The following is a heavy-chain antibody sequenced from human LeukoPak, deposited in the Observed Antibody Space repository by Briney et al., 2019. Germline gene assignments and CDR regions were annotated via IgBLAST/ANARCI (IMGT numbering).Heavy chain of an antibody. V-gene: IGHV3-23*01. Sequence: SGGSLRLSCAASGFTFSSYAMSWVRQAPGKGLEWVSAISGSGGSTYYADSVKGRFTISRDNSKNTLYLQLNSLRAEDTAVYYCAKDEGGYYDSSGYYYSEYFQYWGQGTPVTVSS. J-gene: IGHJ1*01. CDR2: ISGSGGST. CDR1: GFTFSSYA. CDR3: AKDEGGYYDSSGYYYSEYFQY. D-gene: IGHD3-22*01.